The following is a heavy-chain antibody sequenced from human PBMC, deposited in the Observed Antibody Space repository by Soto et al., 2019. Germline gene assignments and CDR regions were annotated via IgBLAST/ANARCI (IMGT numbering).Heavy chain of an antibody. D-gene: IGHD3-22*01. CDR2: IYYSGST. CDR1: GGSISSGDYY. J-gene: IGHJ4*02. CDR3: ARDTYYYDSSGPVAGLDY. Sequence: QVQLQESGPGLVKPSQTLSLTCTVSGGSISSGDYYWSWIRQPPGKGLEWIGYIYYSGSTYYNPSLKSRVTISVDTSKNQFSLKLSSVTAADTAVYYCARDTYYYDSSGPVAGLDYWGQGTLVTVSS. V-gene: IGHV4-30-4*01.